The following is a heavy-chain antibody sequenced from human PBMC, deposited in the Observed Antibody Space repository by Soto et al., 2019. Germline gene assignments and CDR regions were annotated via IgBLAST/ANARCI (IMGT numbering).Heavy chain of an antibody. V-gene: IGHV4-59*01. J-gene: IGHJ4*01. D-gene: IGHD4-17*01. CDR2: IHNGERT. CDR3: SYGDSPGHIDH. CDR1: GASLSSYY. Sequence: XTLSLACSVSGASLSSYYWSWFRQAPGKGLEYIGYIHNGERTNYNPSLESRVTISAETSKNQFSLRLSSVTAADTAMYCCSYGDSPGHIDHWGHGNMVTAPQ.